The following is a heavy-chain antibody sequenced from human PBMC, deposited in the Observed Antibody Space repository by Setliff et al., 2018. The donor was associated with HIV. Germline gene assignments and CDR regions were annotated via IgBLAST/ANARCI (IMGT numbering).Heavy chain of an antibody. D-gene: IGHD6-13*01. V-gene: IGHV4-59*01. CDR2: IYYSGST. CDR1: GGSISTYY. Sequence: SETLSLTCTVSGGSISTYYWSWIRQPPGKRLEWIGYIYYSGSTNYNPSLKSRVTISVDTSKNQFSLKLTLVTAADTAVYYCARDRPSSSWYFNAFDIWGQGTMFTVSS. CDR3: ARDRPSSSWYFNAFDI. J-gene: IGHJ3*02.